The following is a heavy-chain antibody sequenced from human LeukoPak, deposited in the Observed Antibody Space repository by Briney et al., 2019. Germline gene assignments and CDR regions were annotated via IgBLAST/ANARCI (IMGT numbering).Heavy chain of an antibody. J-gene: IGHJ4*02. CDR1: GGSISSSSYY. V-gene: IGHV4-39*01. D-gene: IGHD1-26*01. CDR3: ARSPVGGFVHAGSLDY. CDR2: IYYSGST. Sequence: SETLSLTCTVSGGSISSSSYYWGWIRQPPGKGLEWIGNIYYSGSTYYNPSLKSRVTISVDTSKNQFFLKLSSVTAADTAVYYCARSPVGGFVHAGSLDYWGQGTLVTVSS.